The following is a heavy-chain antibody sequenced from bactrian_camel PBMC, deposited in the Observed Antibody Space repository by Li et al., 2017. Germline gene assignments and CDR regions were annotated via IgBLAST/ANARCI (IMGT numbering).Heavy chain of an antibody. D-gene: IGHD5*01. Sequence: VQLVESGGGSVQVGGSLRLSCEASGYKYNDYCMGWFRQGPGKEREEIAGIFRDADSTYYADSVKGRFAVSRDKDKNVAYLHMDSLKPEDTAMYYCASAGCYGETWQTVLRSNHLFKNWGPGTQVTVS. CDR2: IFRDADST. CDR1: GYKYNDYC. V-gene: IGHV3S66*01. CDR3: ASAGCYGETWQTVLRSNHLFKN. J-gene: IGHJ4*01.